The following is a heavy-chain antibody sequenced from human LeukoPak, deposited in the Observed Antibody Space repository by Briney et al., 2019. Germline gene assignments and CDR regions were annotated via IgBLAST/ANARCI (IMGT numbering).Heavy chain of an antibody. J-gene: IGHJ6*02. D-gene: IGHD2-2*01. CDR3: ARDSGVVVPAAYYYGMDV. Sequence: QTGGSLRLSCAASGFTFSSYAMHWVRQAPGKGLEWVAVISYDGSNKYYADSVKGRFTISRDNSKNTLYLQMNSLRAEDTAVYYCARDSGVVVPAAYYYGMDVWGQGTTVTVSS. V-gene: IGHV3-30-3*01. CDR2: ISYDGSNK. CDR1: GFTFSSYA.